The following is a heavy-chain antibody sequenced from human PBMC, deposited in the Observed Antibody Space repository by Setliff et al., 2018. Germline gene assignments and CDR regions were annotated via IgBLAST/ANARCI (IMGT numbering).Heavy chain of an antibody. V-gene: IGHV4-4*07. CDR2: IYSSGST. J-gene: IGHJ3*02. Sequence: SETLSLTCTVSGDSVSSYYWSWIRQPAGKGLEWIGRIYSSGSTNFNPSLKSRVTMSMDTSKNQFSLKLSSVTAADTAIYYCARGKLRLGQLSLFYGFDIWGQGTMVTVSS. CDR3: ARGKLRLGQLSLFYGFDI. CDR1: GDSVSSYY. D-gene: IGHD3-16*02.